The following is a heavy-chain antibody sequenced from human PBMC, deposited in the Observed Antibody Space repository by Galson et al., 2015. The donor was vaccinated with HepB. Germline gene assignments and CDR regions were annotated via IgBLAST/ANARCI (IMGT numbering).Heavy chain of an antibody. CDR2: IYWNDDK. J-gene: IGHJ4*02. CDR1: GFSLSTSGVG. D-gene: IGHD2-21*02. V-gene: IGHV2-5*01. CDR3: AHRPPQVEPYCGGDCYYFDY. Sequence: PALVKPTQTLTLTCTFSGFSLSTSGVGVGWIRQPPGKALEWLALIYWNDDKRYSPSLKSRLTITKDTSKNQVVLTMTNMDPVDTATYYCAHRPPQVEPYCGGDCYYFDYWGQGTLVTVSS.